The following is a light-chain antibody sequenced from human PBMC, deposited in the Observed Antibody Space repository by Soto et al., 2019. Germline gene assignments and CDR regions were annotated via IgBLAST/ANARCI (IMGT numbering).Light chain of an antibody. V-gene: IGLV2-14*01. CDR2: EVK. Sequence: QSALTQPASVSGSPGQSITISCTGTSSDVGNYNYVSWYQQDLGKAPKLLIYEVKNRPSGVSHRFSGSKSGNTASLTISGLQAEDEADYYCISYTNSNTWVFGGGTKLTVL. J-gene: IGLJ3*02. CDR3: ISYTNSNTWV. CDR1: SSDVGNYNY.